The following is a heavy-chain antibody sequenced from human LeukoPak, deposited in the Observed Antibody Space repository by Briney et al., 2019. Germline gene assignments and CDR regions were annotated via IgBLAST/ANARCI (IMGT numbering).Heavy chain of an antibody. CDR3: ARHKSQDYYDSSGYYDAFDI. D-gene: IGHD3-22*01. CDR1: GFTVSSNY. V-gene: IGHV3-66*02. CDR2: IYSGGST. J-gene: IGHJ3*02. Sequence: GGSLRLSCAASGFTVSSNYMSWVRQAPGKGLEWVSVIYSGGSTYYADSAKGRFTISRDNSKNTLYLQMNSLRAEDTAVYYCARHKSQDYYDSSGYYDAFDIWGRTMVTVSS.